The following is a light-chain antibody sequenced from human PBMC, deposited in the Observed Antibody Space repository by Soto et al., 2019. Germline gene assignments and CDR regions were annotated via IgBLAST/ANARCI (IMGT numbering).Light chain of an antibody. CDR1: QSVLYSSNNKNY. CDR3: QQYYSTPWT. Sequence: DFVLTPSPDSLAVSLGERATINCKSSQSVLYSSNNKNYLAWYQQKPGQPPKLLIYWASTRESGVPDRFSGSGSGTDFTLTISILQAEDVAVYYCQQYYSTPWTFGQGTKVDIK. J-gene: IGKJ1*01. CDR2: WAS. V-gene: IGKV4-1*01.